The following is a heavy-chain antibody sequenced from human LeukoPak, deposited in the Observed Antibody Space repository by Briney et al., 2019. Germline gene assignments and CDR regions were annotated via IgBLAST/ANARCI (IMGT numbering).Heavy chain of an antibody. Sequence: PSETLSLTCLVSGGSISDSYWSWIRQPPGKGLEWIGYISYSGSTNSNPSLKSRVTISVDTSKSQFSLTLNSVTAADTAVYYCARAGRNSRSYGYWGQGTLVTVSS. CDR2: ISYSGST. CDR1: GGSISDSY. D-gene: IGHD1-26*01. J-gene: IGHJ4*02. V-gene: IGHV4-59*01. CDR3: ARAGRNSRSYGY.